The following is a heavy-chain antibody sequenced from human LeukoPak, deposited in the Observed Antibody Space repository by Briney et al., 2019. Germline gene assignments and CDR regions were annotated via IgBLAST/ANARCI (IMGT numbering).Heavy chain of an antibody. Sequence: GASVNVSCKASGYTFTSYGISWVRQAPGQGLEWMGWISAYNGNPNYAQKLQGRVTMTTDTSTSTAYMELRSLRSDDTAVYYCARENGYSYGFDWFDPWGQGTLVTVSS. CDR2: ISAYNGNP. CDR1: GYTFTSYG. V-gene: IGHV1-18*01. J-gene: IGHJ5*02. CDR3: ARENGYSYGFDWFDP. D-gene: IGHD5-18*01.